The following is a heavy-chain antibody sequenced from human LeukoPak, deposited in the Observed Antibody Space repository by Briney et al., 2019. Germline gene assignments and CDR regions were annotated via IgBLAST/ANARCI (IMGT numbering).Heavy chain of an antibody. Sequence: GGSLRLSCAASGFTFSSYGMHWVRQAPGKGLEWVAFIRYDGSNKYYADSVKGRFTISRDNSKNTLYLQMNSLRAEDTAVYYCAKCEVVVELAGYFDYWGQGTLVTVSS. D-gene: IGHD2-2*01. CDR2: IRYDGSNK. J-gene: IGHJ4*02. CDR3: AKCEVVVELAGYFDY. V-gene: IGHV3-30*02. CDR1: GFTFSSYG.